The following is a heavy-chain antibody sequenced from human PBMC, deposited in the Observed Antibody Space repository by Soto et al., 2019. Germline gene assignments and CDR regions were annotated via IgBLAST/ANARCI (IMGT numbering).Heavy chain of an antibody. V-gene: IGHV3-30*05. D-gene: IGHD3-3*01. CDR2: ISYDGTKK. CDR1: GFAFSKYD. CDR3: GREVKTTFGPETSSGHFDS. J-gene: IGHJ4*02. Sequence: QVQLVESGGGVVQPGGSLRLSCEASGFAFSKYDMHWVRQAPGKGLEWVAGISYDGTKKNDGGLVMGRFTISRDNCKNTLVSEATTLTRDGTAVYYCGREVKTTFGPETSSGHFDSWGQGTLLTVSS.